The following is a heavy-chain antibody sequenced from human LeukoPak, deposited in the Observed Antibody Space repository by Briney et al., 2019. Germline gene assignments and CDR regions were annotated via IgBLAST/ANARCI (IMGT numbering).Heavy chain of an antibody. CDR1: GYTFSGYQ. CDR3: ASRAASVTLGY. J-gene: IGHJ4*02. V-gene: IGHV1-2*06. CDR2: MNPSSGVT. Sequence: ASVKVSCKASGYTFSGYQVHWLRQAPGQGLEWMGRMNPSSGVTNYAQKFQGRVTMTRDTSINTAYLDLSALKSDDTAVYYCASRAASVTLGYWGQGTLVTVSS. D-gene: IGHD2-15*01.